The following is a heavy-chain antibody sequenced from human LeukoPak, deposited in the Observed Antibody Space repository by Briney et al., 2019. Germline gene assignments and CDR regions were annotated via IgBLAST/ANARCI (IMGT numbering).Heavy chain of an antibody. J-gene: IGHJ4*02. D-gene: IGHD6-25*01. Sequence: GGSLRLSCAASGFTFSSYEMNWVRQAPGKRPEWVSYISNSGSILYYADSVRGRFTISRDNAKNSLFLQMNSLRAEDTAVYYCARVAAVGPFDRWGQGTLVTVSS. CDR3: ARVAAVGPFDR. CDR1: GFTFSSYE. V-gene: IGHV3-48*03. CDR2: ISNSGSIL.